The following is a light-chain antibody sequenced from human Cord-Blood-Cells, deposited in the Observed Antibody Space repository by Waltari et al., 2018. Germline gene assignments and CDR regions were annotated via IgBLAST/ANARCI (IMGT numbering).Light chain of an antibody. V-gene: IGLV2-14*01. CDR2: DVS. Sequence: QSALTQPASVSGSPGKSITISCTGTSSDVGGYNYVFWYQQHPGKAPKLMIYDVSNRPSGVSKRFSGSKSGNTASLTISGLQAEDEADYYCSSYTSSSTVVFGGGTKLTVL. CDR3: SSYTSSSTVV. J-gene: IGLJ2*01. CDR1: SSDVGGYNY.